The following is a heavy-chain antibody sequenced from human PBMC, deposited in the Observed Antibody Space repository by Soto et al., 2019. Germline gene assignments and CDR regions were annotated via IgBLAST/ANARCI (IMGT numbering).Heavy chain of an antibody. CDR1: GYTFTTYA. Sequence: QVRLVQSGAAVKKPGASVKVSCKASGYTFTTYALHWVRQAPGQRPEWMGWINPASGHTKYSKKFQDRVTITRDTSASTGYMELSSLRSEDTAVYYCGRSVVGATGEILYNAMDVWGQGTTVTVSS. V-gene: IGHV1-3*01. CDR3: GRSVVGATGEILYNAMDV. J-gene: IGHJ6*02. CDR2: INPASGHT. D-gene: IGHD1-26*01.